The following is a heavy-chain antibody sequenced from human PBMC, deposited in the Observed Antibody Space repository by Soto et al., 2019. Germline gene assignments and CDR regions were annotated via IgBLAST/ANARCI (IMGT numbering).Heavy chain of an antibody. CDR2: IWYDGSNK. D-gene: IGHD3-10*01. J-gene: IGHJ5*02. Sequence: GGSLRLSCAASGFTFSSYGMHWVRQAPGKGLEWVAVIWYDGSNKYYADSGKGRFTISRDNSKNTLYLQMNSLRAEDTAVYYCARANTYYYGSGSYYPTRSWFDPWGQGTLVTVSS. CDR1: GFTFSSYG. V-gene: IGHV3-33*01. CDR3: ARANTYYYGSGSYYPTRSWFDP.